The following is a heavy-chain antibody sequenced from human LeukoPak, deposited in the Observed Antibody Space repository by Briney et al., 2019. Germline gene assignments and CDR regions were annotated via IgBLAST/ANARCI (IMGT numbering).Heavy chain of an antibody. V-gene: IGHV3-23*01. CDR2: ISGSGGST. CDR1: GFTFSSYA. J-gene: IGHJ4*02. Sequence: GGSLRLSCAASGFTFSSYAMSWVRQAPGKGLEWVSAISGSGGSTYYADSVKGRFTISRDNSKNTLYLQMNSLRAEDTAVYYCAKVSNGWRWATLHDYFDYWGQGTLVTVSS. D-gene: IGHD2-15*01. CDR3: AKVSNGWRWATLHDYFDY.